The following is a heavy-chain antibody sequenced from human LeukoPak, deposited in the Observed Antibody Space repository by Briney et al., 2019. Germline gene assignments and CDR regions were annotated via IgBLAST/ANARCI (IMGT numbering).Heavy chain of an antibody. Sequence: SETLSLTCTVSGGSISSSSYSWGWIRQPPGKGLEWIGSIYYSGSTYYNPSLKSRVTISVDTSKNQFSLKLRSVTAADTAVYYCARLSSSSNWFDPWGQGTLVTVSS. J-gene: IGHJ5*02. D-gene: IGHD6-13*01. V-gene: IGHV4-39*01. CDR2: IYYSGST. CDR1: GGSISSSSYS. CDR3: ARLSSSSNWFDP.